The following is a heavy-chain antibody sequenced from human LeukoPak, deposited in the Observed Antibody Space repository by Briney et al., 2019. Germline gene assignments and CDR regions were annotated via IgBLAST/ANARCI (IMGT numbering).Heavy chain of an antibody. CDR1: GFTFDDYA. Sequence: QPGGSLRLSCAASGFTFDDYAMHWVRQAPGKGLEWVSLISGDGAGTYYADSVKGRFPISRDNSKNYLYLQMNSLRTEDTALYYCAKDRDDYYDSSAYRNYFDYWGQGTLVTVSS. CDR3: AKDRDDYYDSSAYRNYFDY. CDR2: ISGDGAGT. J-gene: IGHJ4*02. V-gene: IGHV3-43*02. D-gene: IGHD3-22*01.